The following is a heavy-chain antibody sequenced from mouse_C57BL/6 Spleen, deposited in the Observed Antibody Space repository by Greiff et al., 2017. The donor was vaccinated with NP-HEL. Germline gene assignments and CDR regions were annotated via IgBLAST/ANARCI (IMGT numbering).Heavy chain of an antibody. CDR1: GYTFTGYW. CDR3: ARYYYGSSYDAMDY. D-gene: IGHD1-1*01. CDR2: ILPGTGSS. Sequence: QVQLQQSGAELMKPGASVKLSCKASGYTFTGYWIEWVKQRPGHGLEWIGEILPGTGSSDYPYKFTGKATFTVDKSSNTAYMQLNSRTTDDSAIDYCARYYYGSSYDAMDYWGQGTSVTVSS. J-gene: IGHJ4*01. V-gene: IGHV1-9*01.